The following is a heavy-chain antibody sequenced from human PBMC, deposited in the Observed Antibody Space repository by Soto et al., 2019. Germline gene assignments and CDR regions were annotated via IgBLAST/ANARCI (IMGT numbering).Heavy chain of an antibody. CDR1: GGSFSGYY. Sequence: PSETLSLTCAVYGGSFSGYYWSWIRQHPGKGLEWIGYIYYSGSTYYNPSLKSRVTISVDTSKNQFSLKLSSVTAADTAVYYCARRYGGNFDYWGQGTLVTVSS. V-gene: IGHV4-31*02. J-gene: IGHJ4*02. D-gene: IGHD2-15*01. CDR2: IYYSGST. CDR3: ARRYGGNFDY.